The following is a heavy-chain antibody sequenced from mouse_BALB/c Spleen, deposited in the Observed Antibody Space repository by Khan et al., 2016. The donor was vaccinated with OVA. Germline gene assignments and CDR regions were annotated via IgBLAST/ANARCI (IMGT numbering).Heavy chain of an antibody. D-gene: IGHD1-2*01. J-gene: IGHJ3*01. Sequence: EVELVESGGGLVQPGGSRKLSCAASGFTFSDYGMAWVRQAPGKGPEWVAFISDLAYTFYYADTVTGRFTLSRENAKDTLYLDMSSLRSGDTAMYYCARGGGTAPFAYWGQGTLVTVSA. V-gene: IGHV5-15*02. CDR2: ISDLAYTF. CDR1: GFTFSDYG. CDR3: ARGGGTAPFAY.